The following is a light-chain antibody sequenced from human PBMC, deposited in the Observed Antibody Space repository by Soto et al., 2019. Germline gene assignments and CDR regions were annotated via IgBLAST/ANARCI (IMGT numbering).Light chain of an antibody. CDR3: QQANSFPIT. V-gene: IGKV3-15*01. J-gene: IGKJ5*01. CDR1: QSFSSN. CDR2: GAS. Sequence: EIVMTQSPATLSVSPGERATLSCRASQSFSSNLAWYQQKPGQAPRLLIYGASTRATGIPARFSGSGSGTEFTLTISSLQPEDFATYYCQQANSFPITFGQGTRLEIK.